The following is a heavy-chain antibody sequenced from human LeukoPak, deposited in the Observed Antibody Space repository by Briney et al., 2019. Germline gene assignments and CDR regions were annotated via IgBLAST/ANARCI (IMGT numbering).Heavy chain of an antibody. Sequence: GGSLRLSCAASGFTFSSYGMHWVRQAPGKGLEWVAVISYDGSNKYYADSVKGRFTISRDNSKNTLYLQMNSLRAEDTAVYYCAKDKRDSSGWPYGMDVWGQGTTVTVSS. D-gene: IGHD6-19*01. CDR2: ISYDGSNK. V-gene: IGHV3-30*18. CDR3: AKDKRDSSGWPYGMDV. CDR1: GFTFSSYG. J-gene: IGHJ6*02.